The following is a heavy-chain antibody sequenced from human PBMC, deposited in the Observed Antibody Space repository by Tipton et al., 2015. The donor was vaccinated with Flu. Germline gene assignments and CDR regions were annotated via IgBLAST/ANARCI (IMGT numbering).Heavy chain of an antibody. CDR2: IIPIFGTA. D-gene: IGHD3-3*01. CDR1: GGTFSSYA. CDR3: ARVKLRFLVWAPLYFDS. J-gene: IGHJ4*02. Sequence: QLVQSGAEVKKPGSSVKVSCKASGGTFSSYAISWVRQAPGQGLEWMGGIIPIFGTANYAQKFQGRVTITADESTSTAYMELSSLRSEGTSVYYCARVKLRFLVWAPLYFDSWGQGTLVAVSS. V-gene: IGHV1-69*01.